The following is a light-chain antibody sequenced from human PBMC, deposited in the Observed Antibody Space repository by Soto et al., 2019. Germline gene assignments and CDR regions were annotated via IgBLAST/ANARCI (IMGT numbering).Light chain of an antibody. J-gene: IGKJ1*01. CDR2: GAS. V-gene: IGKV3-20*01. CDR1: QSVFNNH. Sequence: EIVLTQSPGTLSLSPGERATLSCSASQSVFNNHIGWYQQKPGQAPRSLIFGASFRATGIPDRFSGSGSGTDFTLTISRLEPEDFAVYYCQQYGSSPTTFGQGTKVDIK. CDR3: QQYGSSPTT.